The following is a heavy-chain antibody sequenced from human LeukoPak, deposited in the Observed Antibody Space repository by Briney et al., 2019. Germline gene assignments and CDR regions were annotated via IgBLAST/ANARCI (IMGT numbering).Heavy chain of an antibody. CDR2: IKEDGSEK. D-gene: IGHD3-22*01. CDR1: GFTFSTYW. CDR3: AKRDYYETSDFYPLFDY. Sequence: GGSLRLSCAASGFTFSTYWMSWVRQAPGKGLEWVANIKEDGSEKYYGDSVKGRFTISRDNAKNSLYLEMNSLRVEDTAVYYCAKRDYYETSDFYPLFDYWGQGTLVTVSS. V-gene: IGHV3-7*01. J-gene: IGHJ4*02.